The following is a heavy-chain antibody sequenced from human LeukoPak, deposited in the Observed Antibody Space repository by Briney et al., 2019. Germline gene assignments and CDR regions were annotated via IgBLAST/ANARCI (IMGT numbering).Heavy chain of an antibody. Sequence: SETLSPTCAVSGYSISSGYYWGWIRPPPGKGLEWIGSIYHSGSTYYNPSLKSRVTISVDTSKNQFSLKLSSVTAADTAVYYCARHWDGVVIIDYWGQGTLVTVSS. CDR3: ARHWDGVVIIDY. CDR2: IYHSGST. D-gene: IGHD3-3*01. J-gene: IGHJ4*02. CDR1: GYSISSGYY. V-gene: IGHV4-38-2*01.